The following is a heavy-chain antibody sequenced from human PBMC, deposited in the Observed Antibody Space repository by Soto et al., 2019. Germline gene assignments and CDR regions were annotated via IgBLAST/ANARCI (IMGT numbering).Heavy chain of an antibody. CDR2: IYYSGST. J-gene: IGHJ5*02. V-gene: IGHV4-59*01. D-gene: IGHD2-15*01. Sequence: QVQLQESGPGLVKPSETLSLTCTVSGGSISSYYWSWIRQPPGKGLEWIGYIYYSGSTNYNPSLKSRVTISVDTSKNQFSLKLSSVTAADTAVYYCARGLYCCGGSCSRGGWFDPWGQGTLVTVSS. CDR3: ARGLYCCGGSCSRGGWFDP. CDR1: GGSISSYY.